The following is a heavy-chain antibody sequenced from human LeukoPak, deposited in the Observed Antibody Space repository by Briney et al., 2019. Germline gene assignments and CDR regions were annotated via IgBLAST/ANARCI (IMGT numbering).Heavy chain of an antibody. J-gene: IGHJ5*02. CDR2: IYYSGST. D-gene: IGHD2-2*01. Sequence: SETLSLTCTVSGGSISSGSYYWGWIRQPPGKGLEWIGSIYYSGSTYYNPSLKSRVTISVDTSKNQFSLKLSSVTAADTAVYYCARVLAGDIVVVPASPTTWFDPWGQGTLVTVSS. V-gene: IGHV4-39*07. CDR3: ARVLAGDIVVVPASPTTWFDP. CDR1: GGSISSGSYY.